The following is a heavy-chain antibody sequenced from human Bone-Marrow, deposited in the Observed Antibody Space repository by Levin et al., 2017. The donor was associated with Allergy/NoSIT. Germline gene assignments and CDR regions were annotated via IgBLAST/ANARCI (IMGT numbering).Heavy chain of an antibody. J-gene: IGHJ6*02. CDR3: ARSAQSSYYYGLDV. V-gene: IGHV4-59*01. Sequence: KPSETLSLTCTVSGGSIRTYFWSWIRQSPGKRLEWIGYFYNGGSTDYNPSLRSRVAISGDTSNNRLSLKLTSVTGVDTAVYYCARSAQSSYYYGLDVWGQGTTVTVSS. CDR1: GGSIRTYF. CDR2: FYNGGST.